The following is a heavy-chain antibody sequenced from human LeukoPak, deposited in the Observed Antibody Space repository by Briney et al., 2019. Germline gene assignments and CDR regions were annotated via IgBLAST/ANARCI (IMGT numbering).Heavy chain of an antibody. J-gene: IGHJ4*02. CDR2: ISGSGGST. CDR3: ARGGSNSYGFDY. CDR1: GFTFSSYA. V-gene: IGHV3-23*01. D-gene: IGHD6-13*01. Sequence: GGSLRLSCAASGFTFSSYAMSWVRQAPGKGLEWVSAISGSGGSTYYADSVKGRFTISRDNSKNTLHLQMNSLRAEDTAVFYCARGGSNSYGFDYWGQGTLVTVSS.